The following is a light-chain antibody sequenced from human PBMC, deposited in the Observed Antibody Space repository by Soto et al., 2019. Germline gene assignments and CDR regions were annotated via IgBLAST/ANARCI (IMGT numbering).Light chain of an antibody. J-gene: IGKJ1*01. CDR2: AAS. Sequence: DIQMTQSPSSLSASVGDRITITCRASQTVNNYLNWYQHKPGQAPKLLIYAASRLHSGVPSRFSGSGSGTHFTLTISSVQPDDFANYFCHQSCGNPGTFGQGTKVDFK. V-gene: IGKV1-39*01. CDR1: QTVNNY. CDR3: HQSCGNPGT.